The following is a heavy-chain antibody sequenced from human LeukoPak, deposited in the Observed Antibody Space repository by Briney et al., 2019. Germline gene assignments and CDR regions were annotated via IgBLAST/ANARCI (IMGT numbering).Heavy chain of an antibody. D-gene: IGHD1-14*01. CDR2: ISYDGSNK. J-gene: IGHJ6*02. CDR1: GFTFSSYA. CDR3: ARDGAMRTETTKAYGMDV. V-gene: IGHV3-30-3*01. Sequence: PGGSLRLSCAASGFTFSSYAMHWVRQAPGKGLEWAAVISYDGSNKYYADSVKGRFTISRDNSKNTLYLQMNSLRAEDTAVYYCARDGAMRTETTKAYGMDVWGQGTTVTVSS.